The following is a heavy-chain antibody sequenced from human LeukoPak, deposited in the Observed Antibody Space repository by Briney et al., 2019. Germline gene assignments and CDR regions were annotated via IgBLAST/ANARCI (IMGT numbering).Heavy chain of an antibody. J-gene: IGHJ4*02. D-gene: IGHD3-10*01. CDR1: GFTFSSYG. CDR3: ANYLSYGPIG. CDR2: IQYDGSNE. V-gene: IGHV3-30*02. Sequence: GGSLRLSCAASGFTFSSYGMHWVRQAPGKGLEWVAYIQYDGSNEQYADSVKGRFTISRDISKNTLFLQMNSLRAEDTAVYYCANYLSYGPIGWGQGTLVIVSS.